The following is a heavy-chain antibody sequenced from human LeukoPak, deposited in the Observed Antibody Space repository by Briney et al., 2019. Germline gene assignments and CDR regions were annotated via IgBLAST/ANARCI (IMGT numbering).Heavy chain of an antibody. D-gene: IGHD6-6*01. CDR1: GGTFSSYA. CDR2: IIPIFGTA. J-gene: IGHJ3*02. Sequence: VASVKVSCKASGGTFSSYAISWVRQAPGQGLEWMGGIIPIFGTANYAQKFQGRVTITADESTSTAYMELSSLRSEDTAVYYCARGSSSFDDAFDIWGQGTMVTVSS. CDR3: ARGSSSFDDAFDI. V-gene: IGHV1-69*13.